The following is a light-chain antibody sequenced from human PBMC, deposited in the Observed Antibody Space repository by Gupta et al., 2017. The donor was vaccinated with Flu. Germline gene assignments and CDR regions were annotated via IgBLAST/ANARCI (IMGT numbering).Light chain of an antibody. V-gene: IGLV5-45*01. J-gene: IGLJ2*01. Sequence: CTLRSGINVGASKIYWYQQKPGSPPQYLLTYKSDSDKQQGSGVPSRFSGSKDASANAGILLISGLQSEDGADYYCVIWHSSAGGLGGGTKMTVL. CDR2: YKSDSDK. CDR3: VIWHSSAGG. CDR1: SGINVGASK.